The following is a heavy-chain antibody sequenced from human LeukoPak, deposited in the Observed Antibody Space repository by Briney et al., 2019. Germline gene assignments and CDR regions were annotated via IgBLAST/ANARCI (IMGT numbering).Heavy chain of an antibody. D-gene: IGHD3-9*01. CDR3: ARSLRYFDWLLPDGDAFDI. CDR2: IYPGDSDT. CDR1: GYSFTSYW. J-gene: IGHJ3*02. Sequence: GESLKISXKGSGYSFTSYWIGWVRQMPGKGLEWMGIIYPGDSDTRYSPSFQGQVTISADKSISTAYLQWSSLKASDTAMYYCARSLRYFDWLLPDGDAFDIWGQGTMVTVSS. V-gene: IGHV5-51*01.